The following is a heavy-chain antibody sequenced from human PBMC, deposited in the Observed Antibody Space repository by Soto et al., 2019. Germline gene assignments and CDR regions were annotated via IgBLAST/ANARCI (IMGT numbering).Heavy chain of an antibody. Sequence: ASVKVSCKASGYTFTSYVINWVRQAPGQGLEWMGWISAYNGNTNYAQKLQGRVTMTTDTSTSTAYMELRSLRSDDTAVYYCASVYEYSGYDLLGYWGQGTLVTVSS. CDR3: ASVYEYSGYDLLGY. D-gene: IGHD5-12*01. CDR1: GYTFTSYV. CDR2: ISAYNGNT. V-gene: IGHV1-18*01. J-gene: IGHJ4*02.